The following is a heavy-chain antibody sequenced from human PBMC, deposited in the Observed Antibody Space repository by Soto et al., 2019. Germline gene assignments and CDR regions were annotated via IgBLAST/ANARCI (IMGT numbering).Heavy chain of an antibody. D-gene: IGHD3-22*01. J-gene: IGHJ5*02. CDR1: GGSISSYD. CDR3: ARGYDSSGYYYGGYWLDP. CDR2: IYYSGST. Sequence: ETLSLTCTVSGGSISSYDWSWIRQPPGKGLEWMGYIYYSGSTNYNPSLKRRVTISVDTSKNQFSLPLRSVTAADTAVYYCARGYDSSGYYYGGYWLDPWGQGTLVTVSS. V-gene: IGHV4-59*01.